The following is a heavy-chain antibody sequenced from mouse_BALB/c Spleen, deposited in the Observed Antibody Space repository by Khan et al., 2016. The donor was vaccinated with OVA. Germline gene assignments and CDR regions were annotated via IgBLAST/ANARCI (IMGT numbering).Heavy chain of an antibody. J-gene: IGHJ4*01. CDR2: IYWDDDK. V-gene: IGHV8-12*01. D-gene: IGHD2-3*01. CDR3: ARRRWLNSFVMDY. CDR1: GFSLSSSGMG. Sequence: QVTLKESGPGILQPSQTLSLTCSFTGFSLSSSGMGVSWIRQPSGQGLEWLAHIYWDDDKRYNPSLKSRLTVSKDTSRNQVFLNITNVDTAETATYYYARRRWLNSFVMDYWGQGSSVVVSS.